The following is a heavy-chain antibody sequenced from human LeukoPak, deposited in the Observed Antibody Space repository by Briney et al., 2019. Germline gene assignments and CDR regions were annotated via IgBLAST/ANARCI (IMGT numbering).Heavy chain of an antibody. D-gene: IGHD6-25*01. J-gene: IGHJ4*02. CDR1: GGSFSGYY. CDR3: ARPCQIVAANADPSSGFDH. V-gene: IGHV4-34*01. Sequence: SETLSLTCAVYGGSFSGYYWTWIRQPPGKGLEWIGEISHSERTNSNPSLKSRVTMSLDTSKNQFSLKLTSVTAADTAVYYCARPCQIVAANADPSSGFDHWGQGTLFTVSS. CDR2: ISHSERT.